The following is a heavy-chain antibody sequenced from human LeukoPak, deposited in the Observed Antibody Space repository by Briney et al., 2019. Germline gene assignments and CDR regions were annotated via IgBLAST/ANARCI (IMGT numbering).Heavy chain of an antibody. CDR1: GYTFTGYY. V-gene: IGHV1-2*06. Sequence: ASVKVSCKASGYTFTGYYMHWVRQAPGQGLEWMGRINPNSGGTNYAQKFQGRVTMTGDTSISTAYMELSRLRSDDTAVYYCARDFGEWFGEHTTKNDYWGQGTLVTVSS. J-gene: IGHJ4*02. D-gene: IGHD3-10*01. CDR3: ARDFGEWFGEHTTKNDY. CDR2: INPNSGGT.